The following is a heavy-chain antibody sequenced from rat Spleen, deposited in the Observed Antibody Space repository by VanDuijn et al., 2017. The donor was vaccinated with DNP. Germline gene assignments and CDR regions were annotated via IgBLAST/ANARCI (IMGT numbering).Heavy chain of an antibody. CDR1: GFTFSTFP. Sequence: EVQLVESGGGLVQPGRSMKLSCVASGFTFSTFPMAWVRQAPKKGLEWVATIIYDGSSTYYGDSVKGRFTISRDNAKSTLYLQMDSLRSEDTATYYCATFEGRDAWGRGTSVTVSS. CDR3: ATFEGRDA. D-gene: IGHD1-11*01. CDR2: IIYDGSST. J-gene: IGHJ4*01. V-gene: IGHV5-46*01.